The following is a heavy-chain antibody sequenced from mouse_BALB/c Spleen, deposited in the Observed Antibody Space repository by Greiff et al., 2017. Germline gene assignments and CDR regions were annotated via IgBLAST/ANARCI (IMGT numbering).Heavy chain of an antibody. V-gene: IGHV1-5*01. D-gene: IGHD1-1*01. CDR2: IYPGNSDT. Sequence: EVQRVESGTVLARPGASVKMSCKASGYTFTSYWMHWVKQRPGQGLEWIGAIYPGNSDTSYNQKFKGKAKLTAVTSTSTAYMELSSLTNEDSAVYYCTDYYGSSYGYWGQGTTLTVSS. J-gene: IGHJ2*01. CDR1: GYTFTSYW. CDR3: TDYYGSSYGY.